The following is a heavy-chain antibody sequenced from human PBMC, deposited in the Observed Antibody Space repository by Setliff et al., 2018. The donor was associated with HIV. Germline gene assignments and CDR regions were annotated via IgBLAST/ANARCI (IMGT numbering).Heavy chain of an antibody. CDR3: ARAGGGGRWLHLSYWYFDL. D-gene: IGHD3-16*01. V-gene: IGHV4-31*03. CDR1: GGSISSGGFY. Sequence: SETLSLTCTVTGGSISSGGFYWTWIRQHPGKGLEWIGYIYNTGSTYHSPSLESRVTISIDTSKNQFSLKLSSVTAADTAVYYCARAGGGGRWLHLSYWYFDLWGRGTLVTVSS. CDR2: IYNTGST. J-gene: IGHJ2*01.